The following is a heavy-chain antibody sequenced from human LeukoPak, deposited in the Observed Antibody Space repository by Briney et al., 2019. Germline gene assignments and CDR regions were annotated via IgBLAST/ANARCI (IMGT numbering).Heavy chain of an antibody. CDR3: AKGRKLGIAAAGRLDY. D-gene: IGHD6-13*01. CDR1: GFTFSSYA. J-gene: IGHJ4*02. Sequence: GGSLRLSCAASGFTFSSYAMSWVRQAPGKGLEWVSAISGSGGSTYYADSVKGRFTISRDNSKNTLYLQMNSLRAEDTAVYYCAKGRKLGIAAAGRLDYWGQGTLVTVSS. V-gene: IGHV3-23*01. CDR2: ISGSGGST.